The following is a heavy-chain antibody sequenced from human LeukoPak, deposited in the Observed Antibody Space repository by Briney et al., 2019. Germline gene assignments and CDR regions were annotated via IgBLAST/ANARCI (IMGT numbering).Heavy chain of an antibody. Sequence: SVKVSCKASGGTFSSYAISWVRQAPGQGLEWMGGIIPIFGSANYAQNFQGRVTITADESTTTAYMELSSLRSEDTAVYYCAREGPYYDIPTVLVSPQFDYWGQGTLVTVSS. V-gene: IGHV1-69*13. CDR2: IIPIFGSA. CDR1: GGTFSSYA. CDR3: AREGPYYDIPTVLVSPQFDY. D-gene: IGHD3-9*01. J-gene: IGHJ4*02.